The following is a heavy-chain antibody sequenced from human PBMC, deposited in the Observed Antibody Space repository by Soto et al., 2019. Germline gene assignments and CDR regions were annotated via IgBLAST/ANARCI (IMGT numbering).Heavy chain of an antibody. D-gene: IGHD6-19*01. Sequence: SENLSLTCAVYGGSFSGYYWSWIRQPPGKGLEWIGEINHSGSTNYNPSLKSRVTISVDTSKNQFSLKLSSVTAADTAVYYCARTRRRQQWLVGWAADGNEEFDYRGQGTLGTVSS. CDR2: INHSGST. CDR1: GGSFSGYY. J-gene: IGHJ4*02. V-gene: IGHV4-34*01. CDR3: ARTRRRQQWLVGWAADGNEEFDY.